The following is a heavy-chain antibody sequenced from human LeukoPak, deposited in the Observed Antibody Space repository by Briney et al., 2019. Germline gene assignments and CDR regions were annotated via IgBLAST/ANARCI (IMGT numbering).Heavy chain of an antibody. CDR1: GGSISSGGYY. CDR2: IYCSGST. CDR3: ARDQTEYYDYVWGSYRLYYFDY. V-gene: IGHV4-31*03. Sequence: PSETLSLTCTVSGGSISSGGYYWSWIRQHPGKGLEWIGYIYCSGSTYYNPSLKSRVTISVDTSKNQFSLKLSSVTAADTAVYYCARDQTEYYDYVWGSYRLYYFDYWGQGTLVTVSS. J-gene: IGHJ4*02. D-gene: IGHD3-16*02.